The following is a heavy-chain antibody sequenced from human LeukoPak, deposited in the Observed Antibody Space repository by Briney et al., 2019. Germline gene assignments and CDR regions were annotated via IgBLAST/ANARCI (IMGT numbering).Heavy chain of an antibody. CDR2: IYYSGST. D-gene: IGHD3-10*01. V-gene: IGHV4-30-4*08. CDR1: GGSISSGGYY. Sequence: PSQTLSLTCTVSGGSISSGGYYWSWIRQHPGKGLEWIGYIYYSGSTYYNPSLKSRVTISVDTSKNQFSLKLSSVTAADTAVYYCARGRYGSGSYYEPANDAFDIWGQGTMVTVSS. J-gene: IGHJ3*02. CDR3: ARGRYGSGSYYEPANDAFDI.